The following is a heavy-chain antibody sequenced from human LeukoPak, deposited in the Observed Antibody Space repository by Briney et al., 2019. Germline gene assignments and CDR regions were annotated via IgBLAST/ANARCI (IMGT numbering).Heavy chain of an antibody. Sequence: PGVSLRLACAASGFTFSSYAMQWVRQAPGKGLEWVALISFDGSKEYYADSVKGRFTISRDKSKNTLHLQMNNLRAEDTAVYYCAKERRGYYSEYWGQGTQVTVS. CDR1: GFTFSSYA. D-gene: IGHD3-22*01. J-gene: IGHJ4*02. CDR3: AKERRGYYSEY. V-gene: IGHV3-30*02. CDR2: ISFDGSKE.